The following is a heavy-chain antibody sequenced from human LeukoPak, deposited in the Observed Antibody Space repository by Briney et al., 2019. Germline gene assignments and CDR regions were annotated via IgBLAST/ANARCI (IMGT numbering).Heavy chain of an antibody. CDR3: ARGPHPITAMAKYYYYYGMDV. CDR1: GGSISSSSYY. D-gene: IGHD5-18*01. V-gene: IGHV4-39*01. CDR2: MYYSGST. Sequence: SETLSLTCTVSGGSISSSSYYWGWIRQPPGKGLEWIGSMYYSGSTYYNPSLKSRVTISVDTSKNQFSLKLSSVTAADTAVYYCARGPHPITAMAKYYYYYGMDVWGQGTTVTVSS. J-gene: IGHJ6*02.